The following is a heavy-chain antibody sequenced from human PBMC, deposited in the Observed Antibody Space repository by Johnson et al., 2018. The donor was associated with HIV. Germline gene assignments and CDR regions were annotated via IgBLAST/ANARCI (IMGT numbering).Heavy chain of an antibody. Sequence: QVQLVESGGGVVQPGRSLRLSCAASGFTFSSYAMHWVRQAPGKGLEWVAVISYDGSNKYYADSVNGRFTISRDSSKNTLYLQMNSLRAEDTAVYYCGRDINYSNYVTDAFDIWGQGTVVTVSS. CDR3: GRDINYSNYVTDAFDI. V-gene: IGHV3-30-3*01. CDR2: ISYDGSNK. D-gene: IGHD4-11*01. J-gene: IGHJ3*02. CDR1: GFTFSSYA.